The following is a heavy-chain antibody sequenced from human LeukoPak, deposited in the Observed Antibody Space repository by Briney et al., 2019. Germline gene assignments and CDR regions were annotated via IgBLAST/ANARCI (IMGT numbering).Heavy chain of an antibody. D-gene: IGHD2-21*01. Sequence: GGSLRLSCTVSGFTVSSNSMSWVRQTPGKGLEWVAATSSSDAGTYHADSVRGRFTISRDNSKNTLYLQMNSLRAEDAAVYFCAKAPVTSCRGAYCYPFDSWGQGTLVTVSS. CDR3: AKAPVTSCRGAYCYPFDS. CDR1: GFTVSSNS. CDR2: TSSSDAGT. J-gene: IGHJ4*02. V-gene: IGHV3-23*01.